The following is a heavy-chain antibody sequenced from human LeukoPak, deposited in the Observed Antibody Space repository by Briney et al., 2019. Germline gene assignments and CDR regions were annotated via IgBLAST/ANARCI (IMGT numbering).Heavy chain of an antibody. J-gene: IGHJ6*02. D-gene: IGHD2-15*01. CDR2: IYYGGST. CDR1: GGSISSGGYY. CDR3: TCCSGGSCYSGGPYYYYGMDV. Sequence: SETLSLTCTVSGGSISSGGYYWSWIRQHPGEGLEWIGYIYYGGSTYYNPSLKSRVTISVDTSKNQFSLKLSSVTAADTAVYYCTCCSGGSCYSGGPYYYYGMDVWGQGTTVTVSS. V-gene: IGHV4-31*03.